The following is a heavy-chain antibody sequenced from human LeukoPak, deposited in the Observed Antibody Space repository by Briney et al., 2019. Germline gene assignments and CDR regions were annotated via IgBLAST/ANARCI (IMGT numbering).Heavy chain of an antibody. V-gene: IGHV3-21*01. D-gene: IGHD3-22*01. CDR2: ISSSSSYI. Sequence: AGGSLILSCAASGFTFSSYEMNWVRQAPGKGLEWVSSISSSSSYIYYADSVKGRFTISRDNAKNSLYLQMNSLRADDTAVYYCAKDGSSYYYIYYWGQGTLVTVSS. J-gene: IGHJ4*02. CDR3: AKDGSSYYYIYY. CDR1: GFTFSSYE.